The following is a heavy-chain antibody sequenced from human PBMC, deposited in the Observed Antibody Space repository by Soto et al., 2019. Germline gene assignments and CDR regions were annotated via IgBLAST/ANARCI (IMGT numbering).Heavy chain of an antibody. V-gene: IGHV3-33*03. CDR3: ASSIN. CDR2: IWYDGSNK. J-gene: IGHJ4*02. Sequence: QPGGSLRLSCAASGFPFSSYGMHWVRQAPGKGLDWVGVIWYDGSNKDYAESVKDRFTISRDNSKNMLYLQMNSLRADDTAVYYCASSINWGQGTLVTVSS. CDR1: GFPFSSYG.